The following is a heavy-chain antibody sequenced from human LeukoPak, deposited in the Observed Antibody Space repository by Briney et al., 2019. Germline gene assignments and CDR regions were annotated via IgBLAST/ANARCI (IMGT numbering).Heavy chain of an antibody. CDR2: NSSSSSYI. CDR3: ARDLAYSRLDY. CDR1: GFTFSSYS. Sequence: GGSLRLSCAASGFTFSSYSMNWVRQAPGKGLEWVSSNSSSSSYIYYADSVKGRFTISRDNAENSLYLQMNSLRVEDTAFYYCARDLAYSRLDYWGQGMLVTVSS. D-gene: IGHD5-18*01. J-gene: IGHJ4*02. V-gene: IGHV3-21*01.